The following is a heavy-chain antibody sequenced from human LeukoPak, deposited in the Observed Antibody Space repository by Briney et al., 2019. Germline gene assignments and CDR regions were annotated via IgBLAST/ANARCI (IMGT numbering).Heavy chain of an antibody. CDR1: GGSISSGGYY. D-gene: IGHD4-23*01. V-gene: IGHV4-31*01. J-gene: IGHJ4*02. CDR2: IFYSGST. CDR3: ARDRRGGNFFDY. Sequence: SETLSLTCTVSGGSISSGGYYWSWIRQHPGKGLEWIGFIFYSGSTYYNPSLKSPVTMSVDTSKNQFSLKLSSVTAADTAVYYCARDRRGGNFFDYWGQGTLVSVSS.